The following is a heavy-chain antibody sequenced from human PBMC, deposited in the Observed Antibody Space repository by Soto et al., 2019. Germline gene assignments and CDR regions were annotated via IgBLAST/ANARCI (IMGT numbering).Heavy chain of an antibody. Sequence: SETLSLTCAVYGGSFSGYYWSWIRQPPGKGLEWIGEINHSGSTNYNPSLKSRVTISVDTSKNQFSLKLSSVTAADTAVYYCARGVAGMVYGNYYYYYYMDVWGKGTTVTVSS. CDR2: INHSGST. CDR3: ARGVAGMVYGNYYYYYYMDV. CDR1: GGSFSGYY. D-gene: IGHD2-8*01. J-gene: IGHJ6*03. V-gene: IGHV4-34*01.